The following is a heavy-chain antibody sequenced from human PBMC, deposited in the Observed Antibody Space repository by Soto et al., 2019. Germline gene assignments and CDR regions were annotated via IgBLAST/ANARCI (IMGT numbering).Heavy chain of an antibody. D-gene: IGHD2-15*01. Sequence: ASVKVSCKASGGTFSSYAISWVRQAPGQGLEWMGGIIPIFGTANYAQKFQGRVTITADESTSTAYMELSSLRSEDTAVYYCARDNPGYCSGGSCYYFDYWGQGTLVTVSS. CDR3: ARDNPGYCSGGSCYYFDY. V-gene: IGHV1-69*13. CDR1: GGTFSSYA. CDR2: IIPIFGTA. J-gene: IGHJ4*02.